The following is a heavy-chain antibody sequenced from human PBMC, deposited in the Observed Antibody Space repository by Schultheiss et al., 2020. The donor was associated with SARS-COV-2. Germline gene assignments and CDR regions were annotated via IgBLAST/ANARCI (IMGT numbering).Heavy chain of an antibody. Sequence: GSLRLSCTVSGYSISSGYYWGWIRQPPGKGLEWIGSIYHSGSTYYNPSLKSRVTISVDTSKNQFSLKLSSVTAADTAVYYCSHYYDSSGYYLYGMDVWGQGTTVTVSS. J-gene: IGHJ6*02. D-gene: IGHD3-22*01. V-gene: IGHV4-38-2*02. CDR2: IYHSGST. CDR1: GYSISSGYY. CDR3: SHYYDSSGYYLYGMDV.